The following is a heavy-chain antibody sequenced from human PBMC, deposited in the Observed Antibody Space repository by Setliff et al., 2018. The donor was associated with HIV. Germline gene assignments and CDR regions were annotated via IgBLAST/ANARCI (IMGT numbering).Heavy chain of an antibody. CDR3: ARDRGGSDYFDY. J-gene: IGHJ4*01. V-gene: IGHV3-7*01. D-gene: IGHD3-10*01. Sequence: GGSLRLSCAASGFSFGRFWMSWVRQAPGKGLEWVANIKQDGSEKYYVDSVKGRFTVSRDNAKNSLFLRINSLSAEDTGVFYCARDRGGSDYFDYWGHGTLVTVSS. CDR1: GFSFGRFW. CDR2: IKQDGSEK.